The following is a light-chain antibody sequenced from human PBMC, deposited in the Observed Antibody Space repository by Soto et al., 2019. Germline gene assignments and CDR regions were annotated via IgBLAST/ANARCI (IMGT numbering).Light chain of an antibody. CDR1: QSVSDSF. Sequence: EIVLTQSPGTLSLSPGERATLSCRASQSVSDSFIAWYQQRPGQAPRLLIYGASQRATGIPDRFRGSGSGTHFSLTINRLEPEDFAVYYGQHYKAFGGGTKVDIK. CDR2: GAS. V-gene: IGKV3-20*01. J-gene: IGKJ4*01. CDR3: QHYKA.